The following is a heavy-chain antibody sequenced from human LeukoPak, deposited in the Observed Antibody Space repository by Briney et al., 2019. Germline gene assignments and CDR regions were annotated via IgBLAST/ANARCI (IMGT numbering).Heavy chain of an antibody. Sequence: PGGSLRLSCAASGFTFDDYAMHWVRQAPGKGLEWVSGISWNSNNIGYADSVKGRFTISRDNAKNSLYLQMNSLRAEDTALYYCAKDRAGTYYYGMGVWGQGTTVTVSS. CDR3: AKDRAGTYYYGMGV. V-gene: IGHV3-9*01. CDR2: ISWNSNNI. D-gene: IGHD6-19*01. CDR1: GFTFDDYA. J-gene: IGHJ6*02.